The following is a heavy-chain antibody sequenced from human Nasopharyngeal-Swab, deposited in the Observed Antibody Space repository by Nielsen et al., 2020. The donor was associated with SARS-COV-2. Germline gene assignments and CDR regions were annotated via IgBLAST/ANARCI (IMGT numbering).Heavy chain of an antibody. Sequence: GESLKISCAASGFTFSSYEMNWVRQAPGKGLEWASYISSSGSTIYYADSVKGRFTISRDNAKNSLYLQMNSLRAEDTAVYYCARVSGYSGYDFYNWFDPWGQGTLVTVSS. J-gene: IGHJ5*02. CDR1: GFTFSSYE. CDR3: ARVSGYSGYDFYNWFDP. CDR2: ISSSGSTI. V-gene: IGHV3-48*03. D-gene: IGHD5-12*01.